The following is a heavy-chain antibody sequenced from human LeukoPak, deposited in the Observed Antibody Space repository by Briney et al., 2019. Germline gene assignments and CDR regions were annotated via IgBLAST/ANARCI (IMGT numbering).Heavy chain of an antibody. CDR3: ARDLPGIALTTPVRFQH. CDR1: GYTFTSYG. Sequence: GASVKVSCKASGYTFTSYGISWVRQAPGQGLEWMGWISAYSGNTNYAQKLQGRVTMTTDTSTSTAYMELRSLRSDDTAVYYCARDLPGIALTTPVRFQHWGQGTLVTVSS. J-gene: IGHJ1*01. D-gene: IGHD6-13*01. CDR2: ISAYSGNT. V-gene: IGHV1-18*01.